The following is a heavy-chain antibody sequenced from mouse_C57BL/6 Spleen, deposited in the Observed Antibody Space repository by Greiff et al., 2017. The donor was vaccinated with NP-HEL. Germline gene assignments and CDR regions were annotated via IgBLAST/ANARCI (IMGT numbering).Heavy chain of an antibody. CDR3: THYGSIYDLYFDG. CDR2: IDPENGDT. CDR1: GFNIKDDY. V-gene: IGHV14-4*01. D-gene: IGHD1-1*01. Sequence: VQLKQSGAELVRPGASVKLSCTASGFNIKDDYMHWVKQRPEQGLEWIGWIDPENGDTEYASKFQGKATITADTSSNTAYLQLSSLTSEDTAVYYCTHYGSIYDLYFDGWGTGTTVTVSS. J-gene: IGHJ1*03.